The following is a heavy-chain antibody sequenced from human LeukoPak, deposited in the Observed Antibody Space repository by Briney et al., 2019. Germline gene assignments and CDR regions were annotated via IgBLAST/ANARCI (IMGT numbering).Heavy chain of an antibody. CDR3: ARESYITGVFDY. CDR1: GFTFSSYA. J-gene: IGHJ4*02. V-gene: IGHV3-64*02. Sequence: QPGGSLRLSCAASGFTFSSYAMHWVRQAPGKGLEYVSAISSNGGSTYYADSVKGRFTISRDNSKNTLYLQMGSLRAEDMAVYYCARESYITGVFDYWGQGTLVTVSS. D-gene: IGHD7-27*01. CDR2: ISSNGGST.